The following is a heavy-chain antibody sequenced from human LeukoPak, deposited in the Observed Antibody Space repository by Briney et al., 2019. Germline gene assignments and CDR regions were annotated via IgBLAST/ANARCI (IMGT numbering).Heavy chain of an antibody. D-gene: IGHD6-19*01. J-gene: IGHJ4*02. CDR2: IRSDGSNK. Sequence: GGSLRLSCEASGFTFSNYDVHWVRQAPGKGLEWMAFIRSDGSNKYYADSVKGRFTISRDNSKNTLYLQMNSLRADDTAVYYCARILDSAWGELGYWGQGTLVTVSS. CDR1: GFTFSNYD. CDR3: ARILDSAWGELGY. V-gene: IGHV3-30*02.